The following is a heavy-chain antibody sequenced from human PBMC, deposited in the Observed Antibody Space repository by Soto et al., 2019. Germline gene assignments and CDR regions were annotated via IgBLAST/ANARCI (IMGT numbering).Heavy chain of an antibody. CDR3: ARSDNRNSLYGVDV. CDR2: INHRGSS. Sequence: SETLSLTCAGNGGSLSGYYWSWIRQSPGKGLEWIGEINHRGSSDYNPSLKSRVTISIDASKNHVTLELTSVTAADTAVYYCARSDNRNSLYGVDVWGKGTAVTVSS. V-gene: IGHV4-34*01. CDR1: GGSLSGYY. D-gene: IGHD1-7*01. J-gene: IGHJ6*04.